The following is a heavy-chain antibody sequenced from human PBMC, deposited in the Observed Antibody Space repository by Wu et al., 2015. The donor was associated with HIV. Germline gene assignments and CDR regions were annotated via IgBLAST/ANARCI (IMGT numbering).Heavy chain of an antibody. J-gene: IGHJ5*02. V-gene: IGHV1-46*01. Sequence: QVQLVQSGAEVKKPGASVKVSCKASGYTFTSYYMHWVRQAPGQGLEWMGIINPSGGSTSYAQKFQGRVTMTRDTSTSTVYMELSSLRSEDTAVYYCASIAAAGTWFDPWGQGTLVTVSS. CDR2: INPSGGST. CDR1: GYTFTSYY. CDR3: ASIAAAGTWFDP. D-gene: IGHD6-13*01.